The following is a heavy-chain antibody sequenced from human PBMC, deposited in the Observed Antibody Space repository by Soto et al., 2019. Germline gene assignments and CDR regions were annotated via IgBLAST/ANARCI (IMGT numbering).Heavy chain of an antibody. CDR3: ARDLSRQQLVTSY. D-gene: IGHD6-13*01. J-gene: IGHJ4*02. CDR1: GGAFSSYT. Sequence: SVKVSCKASGGAFSSYTISWVRQAPGQGLEWMGRIIPILGIANYAQMFQGRVTITADKSTSTAYMELSSLRSEDTAVYYCARDLSRQQLVTSYWGQGTLVTVSS. V-gene: IGHV1-69*04. CDR2: IIPILGIA.